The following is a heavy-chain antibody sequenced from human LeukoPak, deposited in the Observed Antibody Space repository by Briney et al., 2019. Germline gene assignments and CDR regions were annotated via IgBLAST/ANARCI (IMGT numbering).Heavy chain of an antibody. Sequence: SGGSLRLSCAASGFTFSSYAMGWVRQAPGKGLEWVSAITASGGNTYYADSVKGRFTISRDNSKNTLYLQVNSLRAEDTAVYYCAKEFLPLSSLGELSLLDWGQGTLVTVSS. J-gene: IGHJ4*02. D-gene: IGHD3-16*02. CDR1: GFTFSSYA. CDR2: ITASGGNT. V-gene: IGHV3-23*01. CDR3: AKEFLPLSSLGELSLLD.